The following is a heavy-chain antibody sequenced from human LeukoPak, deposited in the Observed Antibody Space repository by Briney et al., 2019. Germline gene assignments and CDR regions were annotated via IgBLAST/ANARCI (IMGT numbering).Heavy chain of an antibody. CDR3: ARGVGSSGWAYYWYFDL. CDR1: GYTFTSYY. D-gene: IGHD6-19*01. CDR2: MNPNSGNT. Sequence: ASVKVSCKASGYTFTSYYMHWVRQAPGQGLEWMGWMNPNSGNTGYAQKFQGRVTMTRNTSISTAYMELSSLRSEDTAVYYCARGVGSSGWAYYWYFDLWGRGTLVTVSS. V-gene: IGHV1-8*02. J-gene: IGHJ2*01.